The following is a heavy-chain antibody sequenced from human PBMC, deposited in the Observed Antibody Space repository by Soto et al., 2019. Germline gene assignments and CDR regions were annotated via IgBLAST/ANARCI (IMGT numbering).Heavy chain of an antibody. D-gene: IGHD2-2*01. V-gene: IGHV6-1*01. Sequence: SQTLSLTCAISGDSVSSNSAAWNWIRQSPSRGLEWLGRTYYRSKWYNDYAVSVKSRITINPDTSKNQFSLQLNSVTPEDTAVYYCARDNPRLYVMIVVPDVSAFDIWGQRTMVTVSS. J-gene: IGHJ3*02. CDR1: GDSVSSNSAA. CDR3: ARDNPRLYVMIVVPDVSAFDI. CDR2: TYYRSKWYN.